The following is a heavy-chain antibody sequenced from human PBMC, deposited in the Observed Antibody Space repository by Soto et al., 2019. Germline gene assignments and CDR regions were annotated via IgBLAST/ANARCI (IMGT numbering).Heavy chain of an antibody. J-gene: IGHJ6*01. CDR3: AKDRRSVIGPDYSGMDV. V-gene: IGHV3-30*18. CDR1: GFTFSSYG. Sequence: GGSLRLSCAASGFTFSSYGMHWVRQAPGKGLEWVAVISYDGSNKYYADSVKGRFTISRDNSKNTLYLQMNSLRAEDTAVYYCAKDRRSVIGPDYSGMDVWGQGSTVTVAS. D-gene: IGHD2-15*01. CDR2: ISYDGSNK.